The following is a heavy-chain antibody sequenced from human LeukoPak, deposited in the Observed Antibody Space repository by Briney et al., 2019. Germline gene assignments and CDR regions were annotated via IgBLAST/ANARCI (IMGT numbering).Heavy chain of an antibody. Sequence: GGSLRLSCAASGFTLSNHWMTWVRQVPGRGPEWVANVNRDGSETYYLDSVKGRFTISRDNAKSSLYLQMNSLRAEDTALYYCVRNNAMDVWGHGTAVIVSS. D-gene: IGHD2-8*01. CDR1: GFTLSNHW. V-gene: IGHV3-7*03. CDR3: VRNNAMDV. J-gene: IGHJ6*02. CDR2: VNRDGSET.